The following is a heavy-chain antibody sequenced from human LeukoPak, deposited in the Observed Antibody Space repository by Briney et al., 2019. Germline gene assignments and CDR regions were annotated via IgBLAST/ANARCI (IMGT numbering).Heavy chain of an antibody. J-gene: IGHJ4*02. CDR2: VNHSGST. Sequence: SETLSLTCAVYGGSFSGYYWSWIRQPPGKGLEWIGEVNHSGSTDYNPSLKSRVSISVDTSKNQFSLRLNSVTAADTAVYYCARGRRDDFWSGYSLYYFDYWGQGTLVTVSS. D-gene: IGHD3-3*01. CDR1: GGSFSGYY. CDR3: ARGRRDDFWSGYSLYYFDY. V-gene: IGHV4-34*01.